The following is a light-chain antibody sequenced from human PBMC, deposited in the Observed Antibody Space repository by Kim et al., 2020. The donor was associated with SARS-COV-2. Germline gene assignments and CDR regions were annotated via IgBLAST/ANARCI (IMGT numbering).Light chain of an antibody. J-gene: IGKJ2*01. CDR1: YGISTF. CDR3: QQTHSSPQS. Sequence: DIQMTQSPSSLAASVGDRVTITCRASYGISTFLNWYHQKPGKAPKLLIYAASNLHRGVPPRFSGSGSGTEFTLTISSLQTEDLATYYCQQTHSSPQSLGQGTKLEI. CDR2: AAS. V-gene: IGKV1-39*01.